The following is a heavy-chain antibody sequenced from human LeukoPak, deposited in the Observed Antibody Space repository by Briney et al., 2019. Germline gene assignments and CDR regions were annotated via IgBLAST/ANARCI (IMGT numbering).Heavy chain of an antibody. D-gene: IGHD5-24*01. V-gene: IGHV4-59*01. CDR3: ARQRWPQSREDY. J-gene: IGHJ4*02. Sequence: PGGSLRLSCAASGFTFSSYAMSWVRQAPGKGLEWIGYIYYSGSTNYNPSLKSRVTISVDTSRNQFSLKLSSVTAADTAVYYCARQRWPQSREDYWGQGTLVTVSS. CDR1: GFTFSSYA. CDR2: IYYSGST.